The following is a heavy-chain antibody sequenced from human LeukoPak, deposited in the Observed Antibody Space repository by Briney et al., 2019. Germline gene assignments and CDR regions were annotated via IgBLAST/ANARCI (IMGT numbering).Heavy chain of an antibody. Sequence: GASVKVSCKASGYTFTSYYMHWVRQAPGQGLEWMGIINPSGGSTSYAQKFQGRVTMTRDTSTSTVYMELSSLRSEDTAVYYCARDLGSSPSNYYYGMDVWGQGTTVTVSS. CDR2: INPSGGST. J-gene: IGHJ6*02. CDR1: GYTFTSYY. CDR3: ARDLGSSPSNYYYGMDV. V-gene: IGHV1-46*01. D-gene: IGHD6-6*01.